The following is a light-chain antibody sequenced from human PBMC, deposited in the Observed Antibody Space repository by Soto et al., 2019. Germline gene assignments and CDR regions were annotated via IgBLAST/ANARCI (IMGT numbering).Light chain of an antibody. J-gene: IGLJ3*02. CDR3: AAWDDILSGAV. CDR2: EVS. Sequence: QSALTQPASVSGSPGQSITISCTGTSDDIGDYNYVSWYQQYPGRAPKLIIYEVSIRPSGVSTRFSGSKSGNTASLTISGLQAEDGADYYCAAWDDILSGAVFGGGTKLTVL. V-gene: IGLV2-14*03. CDR1: SDDIGDYNY.